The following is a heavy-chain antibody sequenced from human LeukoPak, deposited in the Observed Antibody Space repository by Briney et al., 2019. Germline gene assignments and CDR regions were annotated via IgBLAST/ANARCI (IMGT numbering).Heavy chain of an antibody. D-gene: IGHD3-22*01. V-gene: IGHV4-31*03. J-gene: IGHJ4*02. CDR2: IYYSGST. CDR3: ARLGSGYPMGFDY. CDR1: GGSISSGGYY. Sequence: PSETLSLTCTVSGGSISSGGYYWSWLRQHPGKGLEWIGYIYYSGSTYYNPSLKSRVTISVDTSKNQFSLKLSSVTAADTAVYYCARLGSGYPMGFDYWGQGTLVTVSS.